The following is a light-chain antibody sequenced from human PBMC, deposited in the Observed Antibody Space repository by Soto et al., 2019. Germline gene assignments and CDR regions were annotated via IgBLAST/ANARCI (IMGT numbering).Light chain of an antibody. CDR1: SSDVGGYDY. V-gene: IGLV2-14*01. CDR3: GSYSSSTTWV. J-gene: IGLJ3*02. CDR2: HVS. Sequence: QSALTQPASVSGSPGQSITISCTGTSSDVGGYDYVSWYQQHPGKAPKLMIYHVSNRPSGVSNRFSGSKSGNTASLTISGLQAEDEADFYCGSYSSSTTWVFGGGTKVTVL.